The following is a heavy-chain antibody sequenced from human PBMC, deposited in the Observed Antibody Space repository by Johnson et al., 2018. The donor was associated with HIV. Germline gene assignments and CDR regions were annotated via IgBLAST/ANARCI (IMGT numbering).Heavy chain of an antibody. V-gene: IGHV3-43*01. J-gene: IGHJ3*02. Sequence: VQLVESGGVVVQPGGSLRLSCAASGFTFDDYTMHWVRQAPGKGLEWVSLISWDGGSTYYADSVKGRFTLSRDNSKNSLYLQMNSLRTEDTALYYCAKDGSGDVRGAFDIWGQGTMVTVSS. D-gene: IGHD3-10*02. CDR3: AKDGSGDVRGAFDI. CDR2: ISWDGGST. CDR1: GFTFDDYT.